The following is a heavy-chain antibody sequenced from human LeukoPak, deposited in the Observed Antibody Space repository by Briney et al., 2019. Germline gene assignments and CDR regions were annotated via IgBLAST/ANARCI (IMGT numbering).Heavy chain of an antibody. D-gene: IGHD6-13*01. Sequence: GGSLRLSCTASGFSVATNYMSWVRQAPGKGLEWVSVIYSGGGTYYADSVKGRFTLSRDNYKNTLSLYMNNLRAEDAAIYFCARDMSDSTKWYGGFDYWGQGTLVTVSS. J-gene: IGHJ4*02. V-gene: IGHV3-53*01. CDR3: ARDMSDSTKWYGGFDY. CDR1: GFSVATNY. CDR2: IYSGGGT.